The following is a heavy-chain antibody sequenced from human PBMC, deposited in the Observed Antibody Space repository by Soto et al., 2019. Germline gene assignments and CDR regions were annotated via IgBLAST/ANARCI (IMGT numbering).Heavy chain of an antibody. CDR3: AKDPRHCLITTTCGVNWANNWLDP. CDR2: ISNDGGNK. Sequence: QVLLVESGGGVVQPGRSLRLSCEASGFIFSSYGMHWVRQAPGMGLDWVALISNDGGNKFYADTVKGRFTVSRDNSKNTLYLEMNSLRAEDTAVYYCAKDPRHCLITTTCGVNWANNWLDPWGQGTLVTVSS. D-gene: IGHD3-22*01. J-gene: IGHJ5*02. CDR1: GFIFSSYG. V-gene: IGHV3-30*18.